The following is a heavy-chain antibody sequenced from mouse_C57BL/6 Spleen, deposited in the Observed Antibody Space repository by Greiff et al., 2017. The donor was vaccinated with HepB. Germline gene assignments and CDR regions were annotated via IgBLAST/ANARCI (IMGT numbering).Heavy chain of an antibody. Sequence: VQLKQSGPVLVKPGASVKMSCKASGYTFTDYYMNWVKQSHGKSLEWIGVINPYNGGTSYNQKFKGKATLTVDKSSSTAYMELNSLTSEDSAVYYCARPVVATDYAMDYWGQGTSVTVSS. CDR1: GYTFTDYY. V-gene: IGHV1-19*01. CDR3: ARPVVATDYAMDY. D-gene: IGHD1-1*01. CDR2: INPYNGGT. J-gene: IGHJ4*01.